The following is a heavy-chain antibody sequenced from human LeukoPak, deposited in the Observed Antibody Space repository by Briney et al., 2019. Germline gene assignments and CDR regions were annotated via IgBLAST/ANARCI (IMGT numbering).Heavy chain of an antibody. V-gene: IGHV3-21*01. Sequence: GGSLRLSCAASGSGFIFSNYGMRWVRQAPGKGLEWVSSISTSSSYIYYADSVKGRFTIARDNAKNSLYLQMNSLRAEDTAVYYCAKDRTMVRGVIIAALDYWGQGTLVTVSS. J-gene: IGHJ4*02. CDR1: GSGFIFSNYG. D-gene: IGHD3-10*01. CDR2: ISTSSSYI. CDR3: AKDRTMVRGVIIAALDY.